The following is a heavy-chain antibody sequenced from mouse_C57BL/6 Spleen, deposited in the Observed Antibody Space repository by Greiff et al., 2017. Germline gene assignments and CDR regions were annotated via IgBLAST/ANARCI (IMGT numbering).Heavy chain of an antibody. CDR3: ARDKGGNAMDY. Sequence: EVKLVESEGGLVQPGSSMKLSCTASGFTFSDYYMAWVRQVPEKGLEWVANINYDGSSTYYLDSLKSRFIISRDNAKNILYLQMSSLKSEDTATYYCARDKGGNAMDYWGQGTSVTVSS. V-gene: IGHV5-16*01. J-gene: IGHJ4*01. CDR1: GFTFSDYY. CDR2: INYDGSST.